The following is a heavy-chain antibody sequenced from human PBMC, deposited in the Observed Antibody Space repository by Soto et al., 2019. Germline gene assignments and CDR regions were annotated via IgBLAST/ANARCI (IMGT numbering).Heavy chain of an antibody. V-gene: IGHV3-23*01. Sequence: GGSLRLSCAAPGFTFSSYAINWVRQAPGKGLEWVSTISGSGDSTYYADSVKGRFTISRDNSKNTLSLQMNSLRAEDTAVYYCAKSGQSSWVNTDVWGQGTTVTVSS. CDR3: AKSGQSSWVNTDV. D-gene: IGHD2-2*01. J-gene: IGHJ6*02. CDR2: ISGSGDST. CDR1: GFTFSSYA.